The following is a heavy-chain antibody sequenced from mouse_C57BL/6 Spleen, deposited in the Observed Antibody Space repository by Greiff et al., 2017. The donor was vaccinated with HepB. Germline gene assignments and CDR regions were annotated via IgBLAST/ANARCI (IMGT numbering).Heavy chain of an antibody. Sequence: EVKLMESGGGLVKPGGSLKLSCAASGFTFSSYTMSWVRQTPEKRLEWVATISGGGGNTYYPDSVKGRFTISRDNAKNTLYLQMSSLRSEDTALYYCARRYDGYYLYYAMDYWGQGTSVTVSS. D-gene: IGHD2-3*01. J-gene: IGHJ4*01. CDR2: ISGGGGNT. CDR3: ARRYDGYYLYYAMDY. V-gene: IGHV5-9*01. CDR1: GFTFSSYT.